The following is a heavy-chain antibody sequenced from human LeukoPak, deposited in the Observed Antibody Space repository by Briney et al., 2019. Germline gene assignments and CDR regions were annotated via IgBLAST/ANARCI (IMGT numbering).Heavy chain of an antibody. CDR1: GYTFTGYY. CDR2: INPNSGGT. D-gene: IGHD6-6*01. J-gene: IGHJ6*02. Sequence: ASVKVSCKASGYTFTGYYMHWVRQAPGQGIDWMGWINPNSGGTNYAQKFQGRVTMTRDTSISTAYMELSRLRSDDTAVYYCARDLSIAARQTNYGMDVWGQGTTVTVSS. CDR3: ARDLSIAARQTNYGMDV. V-gene: IGHV1-2*02.